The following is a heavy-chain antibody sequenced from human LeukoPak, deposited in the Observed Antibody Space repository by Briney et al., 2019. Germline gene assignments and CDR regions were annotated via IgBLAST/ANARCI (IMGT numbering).Heavy chain of an antibody. CDR1: GGSFSGYY. D-gene: IGHD6-13*01. V-gene: IGHV4-34*01. CDR2: INHSGST. J-gene: IGHJ4*02. CDR3: ASRGIAAAGFDY. Sequence: SETLSLTCAIYGGSFSGYYWSWIRQPPGKGLEWIGEINHSGSTNYNPSLKSRVTISVDTSKNQFSLKLSSVTAADTAVYYCASRGIAAAGFDYWGQGTLVTVSS.